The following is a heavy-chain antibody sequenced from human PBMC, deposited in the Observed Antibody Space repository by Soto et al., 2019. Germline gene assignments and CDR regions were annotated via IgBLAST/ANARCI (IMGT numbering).Heavy chain of an antibody. D-gene: IGHD3-3*01. J-gene: IGHJ4*02. Sequence: GGSLRLSCAASGFNFSSYAMSWDRQAPGKGLEWVSAISGSGGSSYYADSVKGRFTISRDNSKNTLYLQMNSLRAEDTAVYYCAKYYPIVGVVIRAAVDYWGRGTLVTVSS. CDR1: GFNFSSYA. CDR2: ISGSGGSS. CDR3: AKYYPIVGVVIRAAVDY. V-gene: IGHV3-23*01.